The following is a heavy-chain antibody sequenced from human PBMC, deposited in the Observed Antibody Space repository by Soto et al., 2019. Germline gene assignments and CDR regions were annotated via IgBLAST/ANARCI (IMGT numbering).Heavy chain of an antibody. J-gene: IGHJ4*02. CDR2: IIPIFGTA. Sequence: QVQLVQSGAEVKKPGSSVKVSCKASGGTFSSYAISWVRQAPGQGLEWMGGIIPIFGTANYAQKFQGRVTITADESTSTAYMELSSLRSEDTAVYYCARLITMIVVADPRNPQSQEKFDYWGQGTLVTVSS. CDR3: ARLITMIVVADPRNPQSQEKFDY. D-gene: IGHD3-22*01. V-gene: IGHV1-69*01. CDR1: GGTFSSYA.